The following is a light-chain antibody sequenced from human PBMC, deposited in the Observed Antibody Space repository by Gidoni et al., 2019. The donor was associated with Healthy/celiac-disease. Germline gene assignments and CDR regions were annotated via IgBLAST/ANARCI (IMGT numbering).Light chain of an antibody. V-gene: IGKV2-28*01. J-gene: IGKJ2*01. Sequence: PLLIYVCSNRASGVADMCSGSGAGTDFTLKSSRVEADDVGVYYCMQALQTPYTFGQGTKLEIK. CDR2: VCS. CDR3: MQALQTPYT.